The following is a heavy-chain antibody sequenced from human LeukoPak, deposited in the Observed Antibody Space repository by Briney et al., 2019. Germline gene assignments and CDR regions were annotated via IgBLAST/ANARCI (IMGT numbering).Heavy chain of an antibody. CDR3: ARAPSEIGGYYPEYFRH. V-gene: IGHV3-74*01. CDR1: GFTFSSYW. D-gene: IGHD3-22*01. Sequence: GGPLRLSCAASGFTFSSYWMHWVRQAPGKGLVWVSRIKSDGSTNYADSVKGRFTISRDNAKNTVSLQINTLRAEDTGVYYCARAPSEIGGYYPEYFRHWGQGTLVTVSS. CDR2: IKSDGST. J-gene: IGHJ1*01.